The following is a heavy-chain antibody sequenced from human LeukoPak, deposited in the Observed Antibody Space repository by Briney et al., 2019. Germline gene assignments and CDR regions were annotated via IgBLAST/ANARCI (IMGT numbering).Heavy chain of an antibody. J-gene: IGHJ5*02. CDR2: IIPIFGTA. CDR3: ARGLRLREVTTVTTNWFDP. V-gene: IGHV1-69*06. D-gene: IGHD4-17*01. CDR1: GGTFSSYA. Sequence: GASVKVSCKASGGTFSSYAISWVRQAPGQGLEWMGGIIPIFGTANYAQKFQGRVTITADKSTSTAYMELSSLRSEDTAVYYCARGLRLREVTTVTTNWFDPWGQGTLVTVSS.